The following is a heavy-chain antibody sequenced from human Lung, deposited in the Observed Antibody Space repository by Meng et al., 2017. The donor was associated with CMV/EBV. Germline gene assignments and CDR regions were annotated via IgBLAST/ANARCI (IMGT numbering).Heavy chain of an antibody. CDR1: GYTFTSYY. V-gene: IGHV1-46*01. CDR2: INPSGGST. J-gene: IGHJ6*02. CDR3: ARALSYYYGDYYYYYGMDV. Sequence: SVXVSXXASGYTFTSYYMHWVRQAPGQGLEWMGIINPSGGSTSYAQKFQGRVTMTRDTSTSTVYMELSSLRSEDTAVYYCARALSYYYGDYYYYYGMDVWAQGPTANFSS. D-gene: IGHD3-10*01.